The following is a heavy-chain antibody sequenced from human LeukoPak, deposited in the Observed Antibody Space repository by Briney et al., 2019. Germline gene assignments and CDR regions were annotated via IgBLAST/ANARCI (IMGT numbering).Heavy chain of an antibody. D-gene: IGHD3-22*01. CDR2: MNPNSGNT. V-gene: IGHV1-8*01. J-gene: IGHJ5*02. CDR3: ARVTYYYASSGYQNWFDP. CDR1: GYTFTSYD. Sequence: ASVKVSCKASGYTFTSYDINWVRQATGQGLEWMGWMNPNSGNTGYAQKFQGRVTMTRNTSISTAYMELSSLRSEDTAVYYCARVTYYYASSGYQNWFDPWGQGTLVTVSS.